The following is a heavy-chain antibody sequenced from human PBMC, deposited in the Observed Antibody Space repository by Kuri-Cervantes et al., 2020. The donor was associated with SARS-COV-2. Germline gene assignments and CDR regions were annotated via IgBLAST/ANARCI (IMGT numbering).Heavy chain of an antibody. CDR1: GGTFSSYA. CDR2: IIPIFGTA. J-gene: IGHJ4*02. V-gene: IGHV1-69*13. Sequence: SVKVSCKASGGTFSSYAISWVGQAPGQGLEWMGGIIPIFGTANYAQKFQGRVTITADESTSTAYMELSSLRSEDTAVYYCARVGDCSSTSCRYYFDYWGQGTLVTVSS. CDR3: ARVGDCSSTSCRYYFDY. D-gene: IGHD2-2*01.